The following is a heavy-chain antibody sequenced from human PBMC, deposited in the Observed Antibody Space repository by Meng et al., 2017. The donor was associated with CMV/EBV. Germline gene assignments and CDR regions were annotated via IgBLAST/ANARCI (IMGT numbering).Heavy chain of an antibody. Sequence: GESLKISCAASGFTFSSYEMNWVRQAPGKGLEWVSYISSSGSTIYYADSVKGRFTISRDNAKKTLYLQMSSLRAEDTAVYYCARDFPYYDILTAYFSVDAFDIWGQGIMVTVSS. D-gene: IGHD3-9*01. CDR2: ISSSGSTI. J-gene: IGHJ3*02. V-gene: IGHV3-48*03. CDR3: ARDFPYYDILTAYFSVDAFDI. CDR1: GFTFSSYE.